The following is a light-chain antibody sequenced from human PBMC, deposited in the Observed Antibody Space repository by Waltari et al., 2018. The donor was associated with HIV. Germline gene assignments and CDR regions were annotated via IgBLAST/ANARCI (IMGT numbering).Light chain of an antibody. CDR1: SSNIGAGSD. CDR2: GNN. Sequence: QSVLTPPPSVPGAPGQRVTFPCTGSSSNIGAGSDVHWYQQLPGTAPKLLIHGNNNRPSGVPDRFSGSKSGTSASLAITGLQAEDEADYYCQSYDSSLSGSWVFGGGTNLTVL. V-gene: IGLV1-40*01. J-gene: IGLJ3*02. CDR3: QSYDSSLSGSWV.